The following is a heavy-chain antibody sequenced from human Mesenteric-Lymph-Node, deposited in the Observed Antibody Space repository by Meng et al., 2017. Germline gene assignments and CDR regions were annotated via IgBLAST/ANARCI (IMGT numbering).Heavy chain of an antibody. CDR3: ARVATAKMTLRLKGSDSLDI. CDR2: INTNTGNP. Sequence: ASVKVSCKASGYTFTSYGISWVRQAPGQGLEWMGWINTNTGNPTYAQGFTGRFVFSLDTSVSTAYLQISSLKAEDTAVYYCARVATAKMTLRLKGSDSLDIWGQGAMVTVSS. V-gene: IGHV7-4-1*02. D-gene: IGHD5-18*01. CDR1: GYTFTSYG. J-gene: IGHJ3*02.